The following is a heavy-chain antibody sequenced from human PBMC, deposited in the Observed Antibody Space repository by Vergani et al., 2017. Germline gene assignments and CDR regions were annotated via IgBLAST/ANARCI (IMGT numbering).Heavy chain of an antibody. CDR2: ISSSGNYM. Sequence: EVQLVESGGGLVQPGQSLRLSCAASGFTFSSYSMNWVRQAPGKGLEWVSSISSSGNYMYYADSVKGRFTISRDNAKNSLYLQMNSLRAEDTAMYYCAKSTRYCSSTSCYTYYYGMDVWGQGTTVTVSS. CDR3: AKSTRYCSSTSCYTYYYGMDV. D-gene: IGHD2-2*01. CDR1: GFTFSSYS. V-gene: IGHV3-21*01. J-gene: IGHJ6*02.